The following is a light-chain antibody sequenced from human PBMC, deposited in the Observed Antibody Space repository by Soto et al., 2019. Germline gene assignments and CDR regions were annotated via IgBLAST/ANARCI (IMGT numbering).Light chain of an antibody. CDR3: QQRNAWPRNT. CDR1: QSVSSY. Sequence: EIVLTQFPATLSLSPGERATLSCRASQSVSSYLAWYQQKPGQAPRLLIYDISNRATGIPARFIGSGSGTDFTLTISSLEPEASAVYYCQQRNAWPRNTFGQGTKLEI. CDR2: DIS. J-gene: IGKJ2*01. V-gene: IGKV3-11*01.